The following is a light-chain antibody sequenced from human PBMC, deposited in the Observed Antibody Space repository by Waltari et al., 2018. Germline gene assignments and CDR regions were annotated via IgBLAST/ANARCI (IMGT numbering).Light chain of an antibody. CDR1: ALPKDE. CDR2: KDT. Sequence: SYELTQPPSVSVSPGQTATITCPGAALPKDEAPGYQQKPGQAPVLVMYKDTERPSGIPERFSGSTSGTTVTLTIGGVQAEDEADYYCQSADTSGSWVFGGGTKLAVL. J-gene: IGLJ3*02. V-gene: IGLV3-25*03. CDR3: QSADTSGSWV.